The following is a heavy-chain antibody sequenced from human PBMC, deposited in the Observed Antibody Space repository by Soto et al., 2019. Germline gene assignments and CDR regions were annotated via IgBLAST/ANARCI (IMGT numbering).Heavy chain of an antibody. V-gene: IGHV3-30*03. J-gene: IGHJ4*02. CDR2: ISYNGIDT. Sequence: QMQLVESGGGVVQPGRSLRLSCAASGFTFSDHGIHWVRQAPGKGLEWVADISYNGIDTCYADSVKGRFTISRDNYRDPVYLQRTGLRPEDTAVHYCASGEGRNGHHTIFDYWGQGTLVTVSS. D-gene: IGHD3-10*01. CDR3: ASGEGRNGHHTIFDY. CDR1: GFTFSDHG.